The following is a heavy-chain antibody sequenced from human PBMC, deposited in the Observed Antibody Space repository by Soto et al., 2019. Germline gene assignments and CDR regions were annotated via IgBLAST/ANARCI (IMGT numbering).Heavy chain of an antibody. V-gene: IGHV4-34*01. CDR1: GGSFSSYY. J-gene: IGHJ4*02. D-gene: IGHD2-8*02. Sequence: QVQIQQWGAGLLKPTETLSLTCAVYGGSFSSYYWTWIRQPPGTGREWIGEINHSGSTNYIPSLKSRVTISVDTSKNQFSLKLTSVTAADTAVHYCARDKITGLFDYWGQGTLVTVSS. CDR3: ARDKITGLFDY. CDR2: INHSGST.